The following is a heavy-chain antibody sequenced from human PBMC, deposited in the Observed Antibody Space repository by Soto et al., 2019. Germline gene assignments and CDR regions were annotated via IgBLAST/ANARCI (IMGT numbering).Heavy chain of an antibody. CDR2: IYWDDDK. CDR3: AHRLLPAAEYGGWFDP. CDR1: GFSLSTSGVG. V-gene: IGHV2-5*02. D-gene: IGHD2-2*01. Sequence: QITLKESGPTLVKPTQTLTLTCTFSGFSLSTSGVGVGWIRQPPGKALEWLALIYWDDDKRYSPSLKSRLTTPKDTSKHQVVLTRTNMDPVDTATYYCAHRLLPAAEYGGWFDPWGQGTLVTVSS. J-gene: IGHJ5*02.